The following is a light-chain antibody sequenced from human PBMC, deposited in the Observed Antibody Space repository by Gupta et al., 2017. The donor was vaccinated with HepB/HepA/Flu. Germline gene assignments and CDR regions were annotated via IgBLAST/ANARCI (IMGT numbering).Light chain of an antibody. CDR3: QQNNKWPT. J-gene: IGKJ1*01. CDR2: GAS. CDR1: QSVCSD. Sequence: EIVMTQSPATLSVSPGERATLSCRASQSVCSDLAWYQQKPGQAPRLLIYGASTRATGIPARFSDSGSGTKFTLSISRLQSEDFAICHCQQNNKWPTFGQGSKVEIK. V-gene: IGKV3-15*01.